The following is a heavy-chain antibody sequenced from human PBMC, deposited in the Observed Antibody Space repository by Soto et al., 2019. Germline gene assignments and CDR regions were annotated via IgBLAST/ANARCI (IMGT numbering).Heavy chain of an antibody. Sequence: SETLSLTCAVYGGSFSGYYWSWIRQPPGKGLEWIGEINHSGSTNYNPSLKSRVTISVDTSKNQFSLKLSSVTAADTAVYYCARRPIRIAARPTGWFDPWGQGTLVTVSS. CDR2: INHSGST. D-gene: IGHD6-6*01. J-gene: IGHJ5*02. V-gene: IGHV4-34*01. CDR3: ARRPIRIAARPTGWFDP. CDR1: GGSFSGYY.